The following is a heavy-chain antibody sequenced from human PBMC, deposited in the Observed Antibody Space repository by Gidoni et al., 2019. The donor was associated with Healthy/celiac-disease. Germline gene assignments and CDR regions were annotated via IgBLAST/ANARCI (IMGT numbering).Heavy chain of an antibody. CDR3: AHRPGEMATITLDY. Sequence: QITLKESGPTLVKPTQTLTLTCTFSGFSLSTSGVGVGWIRQPPGKALEWLARIYWDDDKRYSPSLKSRRTITKDTSKNQVVLTMTNMDPVDTATDYCAHRPGEMATITLDYGGQGTLVTVSS. D-gene: IGHD5-12*01. CDR2: IYWDDDK. CDR1: GFSLSTSGVG. J-gene: IGHJ4*02. V-gene: IGHV2-5*02.